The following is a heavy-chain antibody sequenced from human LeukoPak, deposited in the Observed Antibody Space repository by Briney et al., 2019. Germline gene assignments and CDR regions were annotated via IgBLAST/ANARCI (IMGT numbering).Heavy chain of an antibody. CDR2: IGTAGDT. CDR3: ARILTGYDAFDY. CDR1: GFTFSSYD. Sequence: GGSLRLSCAASGFTFSSYDMHWVRQATGKGLEWVSAIGTAGDTYYPGSVKGRFTISRENAKNSLYLQMNSLRAGDTAVYYCARILTGYDAFDYWGQGTLVTVSS. J-gene: IGHJ4*02. V-gene: IGHV3-13*01. D-gene: IGHD3-9*01.